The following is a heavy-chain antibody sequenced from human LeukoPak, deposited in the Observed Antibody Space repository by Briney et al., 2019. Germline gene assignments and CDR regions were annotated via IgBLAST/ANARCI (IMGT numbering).Heavy chain of an antibody. Sequence: SQTLSLTCAISGDSVSSTSAAWNWIMQSPSRGLEWLGRTYYRSKSYNDYAISVKSRITINPDTSKNQFSLQLNSVTPEDTAVYYCARGRIAYYGMDVWGQGTTVTVSS. CDR2: TYYRSKSYN. CDR3: ARGRIAYYGMDV. V-gene: IGHV6-1*01. J-gene: IGHJ6*02. CDR1: GDSVSSTSAA. D-gene: IGHD2-21*01.